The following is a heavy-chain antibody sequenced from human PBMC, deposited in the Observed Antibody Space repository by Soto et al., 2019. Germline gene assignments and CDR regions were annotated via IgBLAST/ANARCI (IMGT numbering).Heavy chain of an antibody. V-gene: IGHV4-34*01. CDR2: INHSGST. Sequence: SETLSLTCAVYGGSFSGYYWSWIRQPPGKGLEWIGEINHSGSTNYNPSLKSRVTISVDTSKNQFYLKLSSVTAADTAVYYCARLRDRPIYYYSGMEVWGEGTPVTVSS. CDR3: ARLRDRPIYYYSGMEV. J-gene: IGHJ6*04. CDR1: GGSFSGYY.